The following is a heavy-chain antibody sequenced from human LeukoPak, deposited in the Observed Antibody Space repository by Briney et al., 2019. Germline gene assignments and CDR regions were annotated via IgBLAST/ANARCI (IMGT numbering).Heavy chain of an antibody. CDR2: IYYSGST. CDR1: GGSISSGGYY. D-gene: IGHD1-14*01. V-gene: IGHV4-31*03. J-gene: IGHJ4*02. Sequence: SQTLSLTCTVSGGSISSGGYYWSWIRQHPGKGLEWIGYIYYSGSTHYNPSLKSRVTISVDTSKNQFSLKLSSVTAADTAVYYCARDGTENFYSFDYWGQGTLVTVSS. CDR3: ARDGTENFYSFDY.